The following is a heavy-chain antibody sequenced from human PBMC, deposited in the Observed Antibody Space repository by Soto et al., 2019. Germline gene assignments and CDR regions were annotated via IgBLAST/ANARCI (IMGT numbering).Heavy chain of an antibody. Sequence: QVQLVESGGGVVQPGRSLRLSCAASGFTFSSYGMHWVRQAPGKGLEWVAAISYDGSNKYYTDSVKGRFTISRDNSKNTLYLQMNSLRAEDTAVYYCAKDPLDHCSGGSCYRFYYYYGMDVWGQGTTVTVSS. V-gene: IGHV3-30*18. CDR3: AKDPLDHCSGGSCYRFYYYYGMDV. D-gene: IGHD2-15*01. CDR2: ISYDGSNK. J-gene: IGHJ6*02. CDR1: GFTFSSYG.